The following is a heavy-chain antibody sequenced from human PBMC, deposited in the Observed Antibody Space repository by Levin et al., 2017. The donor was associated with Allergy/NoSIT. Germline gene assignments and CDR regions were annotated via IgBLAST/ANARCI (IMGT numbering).Heavy chain of an antibody. CDR2: VNLNSGET. V-gene: IGHV1-8*01. J-gene: IGHJ3*01. CDR3: AKSRDAKNCGRDAFDF. D-gene: IGHD2-21*01. CDR1: GHSFSSSD. Sequence: ASVKVSCQASGHSFSSSDMSWVRQATGQRLEWMGWVNLNSGETGYAQKFQGRLTMTRDTSINTVYMELSSLTSEDTAVYYCAKSRDAKNCGRDAFDFWVQGTMVTVSS.